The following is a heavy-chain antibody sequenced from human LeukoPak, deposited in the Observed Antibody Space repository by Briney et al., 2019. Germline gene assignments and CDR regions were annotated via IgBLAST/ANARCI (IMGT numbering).Heavy chain of an antibody. Sequence: SETLSLTSTVSGGSISSYYWSWIRQPPGKGLEWIGYIYYSGSTNYNPSLKSRVTISVDTSKNQFSLKLSSVTAADTAVYYCASLDARHAAADWGQGTLVTVSS. J-gene: IGHJ4*02. CDR3: ASLDARHAAAD. D-gene: IGHD6-13*01. CDR2: IYYSGST. V-gene: IGHV4-59*01. CDR1: GGSISSYY.